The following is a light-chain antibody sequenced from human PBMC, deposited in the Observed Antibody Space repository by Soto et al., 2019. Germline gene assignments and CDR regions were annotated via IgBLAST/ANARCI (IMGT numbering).Light chain of an antibody. CDR1: QSVSSSY. CDR3: QQYGRPWT. CDR2: GAS. J-gene: IGKJ1*01. Sequence: EIVLTQSPATLSLSPGERATLSCRASQSVSSSYLAWYQQKPGQAPRLLIYGASSRATGIPDRFSGSGSGTDFTLTISRLEPEDFAVYFCQQYGRPWTCGQGTKGDIK. V-gene: IGKV3-20*01.